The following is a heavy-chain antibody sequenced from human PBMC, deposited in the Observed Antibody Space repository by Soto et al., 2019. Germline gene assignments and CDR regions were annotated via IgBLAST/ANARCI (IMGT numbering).Heavy chain of an antibody. CDR1: GYSFTSYW. J-gene: IGHJ6*02. V-gene: IGHV5-10-1*01. CDR3: AETQTGTTRYYYYGMDV. D-gene: IGHD1-1*01. Sequence: PGESLNISITGSGYSFTSYWISWVRQMPGKGLEWMGRIDPSDSYTNYSPSFQGHVTISADKSISTAYLQWSSLKASDTAMYYRAETQTGTTRYYYYGMDVWGQGTTVTVSS. CDR2: IDPSDSYT.